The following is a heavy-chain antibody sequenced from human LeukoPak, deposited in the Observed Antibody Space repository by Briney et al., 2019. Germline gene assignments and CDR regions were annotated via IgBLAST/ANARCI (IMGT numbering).Heavy chain of an antibody. CDR3: ARVGDCGRASCYAIDY. J-gene: IGHJ4*02. D-gene: IGHD2-2*01. CDR1: GFTVSSNY. CDR2: IYSGGST. V-gene: IGHV3-66*01. Sequence: PGGSLRLSCAASGFTVSSNYMSWVRQAPGKGLEWVSIIYSGGSTYYTDSVRGRFIISRDISKNTLYLQINSLRAEDTAVYYCARVGDCGRASCYAIDYWGQGTLVTVSS.